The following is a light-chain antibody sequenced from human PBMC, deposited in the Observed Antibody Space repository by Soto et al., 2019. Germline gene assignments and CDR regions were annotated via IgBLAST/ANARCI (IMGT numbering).Light chain of an antibody. CDR3: SSYTSSSTPYV. Sequence: QSVLTQPASVSGSPGQSITISCTGTSSDVGGYNYVSWYQQHPGKAPKLMIYEVSTRRSGVSNRFSGSKSGNTASLTISGLQAEDEADYYCSSYTSSSTPYVFGTGTKVTVL. CDR2: EVS. V-gene: IGLV2-14*01. CDR1: SSDVGGYNY. J-gene: IGLJ1*01.